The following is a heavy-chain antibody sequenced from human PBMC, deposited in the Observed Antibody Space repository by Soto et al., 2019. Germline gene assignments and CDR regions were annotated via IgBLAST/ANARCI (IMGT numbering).Heavy chain of an antibody. Sequence: SGGSLRLSCAASGFNFRYYAMSWVRQAPGQGLEWVSVISGDGTVTDSADAVKGRFTTSRDNSRNTLYLQMNSLTAEDTAIYFCAKRNGDSGSSDSRALKYWGQGTLVTVSS. CDR1: GFNFRYYA. J-gene: IGHJ4*02. CDR3: AKRNGDSGSSDSRALKY. D-gene: IGHD6-6*01. CDR2: ISGDGTVT. V-gene: IGHV3-23*01.